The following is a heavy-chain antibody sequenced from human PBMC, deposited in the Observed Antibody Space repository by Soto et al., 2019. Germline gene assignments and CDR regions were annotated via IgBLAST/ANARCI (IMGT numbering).Heavy chain of an antibody. CDR2: ISAYNGNT. D-gene: IGHD6-19*01. Sequence: ASVKVSCKASGYTFTSYGISWVRQAPGQGLEWMGWISAYNGNTNYAQKLQGRVTMTTDTSTSTAYMELSRLRSDDTAVYYCARAGEVAVAGTATWFDPWGQGTLVTVSS. V-gene: IGHV1-18*01. J-gene: IGHJ5*02. CDR1: GYTFTSYG. CDR3: ARAGEVAVAGTATWFDP.